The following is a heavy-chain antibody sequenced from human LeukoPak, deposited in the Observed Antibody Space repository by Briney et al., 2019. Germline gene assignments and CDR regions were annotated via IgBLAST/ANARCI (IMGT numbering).Heavy chain of an antibody. D-gene: IGHD3-10*01. CDR2: ISLDGSTE. V-gene: IGHV3-30-3*01. Sequence: PGGSLRLSCVASGFSLSNFQMYWVRQAPGKGLEWVSIISLDGSTEFYADSVKGRFTISRDSASNTLHLEMNNLRTEDTAVYYCMRDYMGWFDPWGQGTLVTVSS. J-gene: IGHJ5*02. CDR1: GFSLSNFQ. CDR3: MRDYMGWFDP.